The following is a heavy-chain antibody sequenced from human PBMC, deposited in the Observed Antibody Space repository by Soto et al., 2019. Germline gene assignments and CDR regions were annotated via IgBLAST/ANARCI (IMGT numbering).Heavy chain of an antibody. CDR1: GFTFSSYA. J-gene: IGHJ4*02. CDR3: ANGCLPYSSGCSPDY. Sequence: GGSLRLSCAASGFTFSSYAMSWVRQAPGKGLEWVSAISGSGGSTYYADSVKGRFTISRDNSKNTLYLQMNSLRAEDTAVYYCANGCLPYSSGCSPDYWGQGTLVTVSS. V-gene: IGHV3-23*01. D-gene: IGHD6-19*01. CDR2: ISGSGGST.